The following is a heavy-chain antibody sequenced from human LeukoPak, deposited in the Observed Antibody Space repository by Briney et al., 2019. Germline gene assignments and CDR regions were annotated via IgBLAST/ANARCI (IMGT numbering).Heavy chain of an antibody. J-gene: IGHJ5*02. V-gene: IGHV3-33*01. CDR3: ARVSGYYESSGYYQDNWFDP. CDR1: GFAFSNYG. Sequence: VRSLRLSCEASGFAFSNYGMHWVRQAPGKGLEWVSDIWYDGGSTKYYADSVKGRFTISRDNSKNTLYLQMNSLRAEDTAVYYCARVSGYYESSGYYQDNWFDPWGQGTLVTVSS. D-gene: IGHD3-22*01. CDR2: IWYDGGSTK.